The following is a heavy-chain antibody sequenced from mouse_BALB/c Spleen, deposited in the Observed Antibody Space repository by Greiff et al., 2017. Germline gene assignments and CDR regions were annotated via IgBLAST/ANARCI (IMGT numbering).Heavy chain of an antibody. CDR2: INPSNGGT. CDR1: GYTFTSYY. CDR3: TSHLNYEGAMDD. D-gene: IGHD2-1*01. Sequence: VQLQQSGAELVKPGASVKLSCKASGYTFTSYYMYWVKQRPGQGLEWIGEINPSNGGTNFNEKFKSKATLTVDKSSSTAYMQLSSLTSEDSAVYYCTSHLNYEGAMDDWGQGTSVTVSS. V-gene: IGHV1S81*02. J-gene: IGHJ4*01.